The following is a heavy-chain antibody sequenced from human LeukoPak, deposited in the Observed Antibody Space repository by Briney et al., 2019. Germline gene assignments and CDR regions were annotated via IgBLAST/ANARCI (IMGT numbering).Heavy chain of an antibody. CDR3: ARGSDYGDGDY. J-gene: IGHJ4*02. CDR1: GYTFTGYY. CDR2: INPNSGGT. V-gene: IGHV1-2*06. D-gene: IGHD4-17*01. Sequence: GASVKVSCKASGYTFTGYYMHWVRQAPGQGLEWMGRINPNSGGTNYAQKFQGRVTMTRDTSISTAYMELSSLRSEDTAVYYCARGSDYGDGDYWGQGTLVTVSS.